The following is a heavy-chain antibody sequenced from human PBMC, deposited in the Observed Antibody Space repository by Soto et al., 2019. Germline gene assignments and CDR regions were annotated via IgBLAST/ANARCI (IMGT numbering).Heavy chain of an antibody. CDR3: AKDLNRRIVVVVAATILDY. J-gene: IGHJ4*02. CDR1: GFTFSSYA. V-gene: IGHV3-23*01. CDR2: ISGSGGST. D-gene: IGHD2-15*01. Sequence: PGGSLRLSCAASGFTFSSYAMSWVRQAPGKGLEWVSAISGSGGSTYYADSVKGRFTISRDNSKNTLYLQMNSLRAEDTAVYYCAKDLNRRIVVVVAATILDYWGQGTLVTVSS.